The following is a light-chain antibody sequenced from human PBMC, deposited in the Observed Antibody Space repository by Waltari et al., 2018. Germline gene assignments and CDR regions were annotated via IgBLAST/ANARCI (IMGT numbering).Light chain of an antibody. Sequence: IVLTQYPGTLFLSPGERSTLSCRASQSLSSSLAWYQQRPSQAPRLLIYDVSNRASGIPARFSGSGSGTDFTLTISSLEPEDFAVYYCQQRTNRPRMYTFGQGTKLEI. J-gene: IGKJ2*01. V-gene: IGKV3-11*01. CDR2: DVS. CDR1: QSLSSS. CDR3: QQRTNRPRMYT.